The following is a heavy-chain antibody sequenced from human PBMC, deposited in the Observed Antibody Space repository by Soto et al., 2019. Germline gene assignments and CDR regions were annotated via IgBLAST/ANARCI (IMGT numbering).Heavy chain of an antibody. Sequence: QVQLQASGPGLVKLSQTLSLTCTVSGGSISNGDYYWNWILQHPEKGLEWIGYINYRGSTFYNPSLTRRIIISLEKSSLQFSLKRSSVTAADTAVYYCARDEPETAAYWGQGTLVTVSS. D-gene: IGHD2-2*01. J-gene: IGHJ4*02. CDR1: GGSISNGDYY. CDR2: INYRGST. V-gene: IGHV4-31*03. CDR3: ARDEPETAAY.